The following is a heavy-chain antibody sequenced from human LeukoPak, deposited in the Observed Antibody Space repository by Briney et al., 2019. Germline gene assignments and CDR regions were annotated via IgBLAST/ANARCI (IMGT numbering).Heavy chain of an antibody. CDR2: IGGSGGRT. CDR3: AKAPAGPECSSTWKFGYNWFDP. V-gene: IGHV3-23*01. Sequence: SGGSLRLSCAASGFTFSSYGMSWVRQAPGKGLEWVSAIGGSGGRTYYADSVKGRFTISRDNSKNTLYLQMNSLRVEDTAIYYCAKAPAGPECSSTWKFGYNWFDPWGQGTLVTVSS. CDR1: GFTFSSYG. D-gene: IGHD2-2*01. J-gene: IGHJ5*02.